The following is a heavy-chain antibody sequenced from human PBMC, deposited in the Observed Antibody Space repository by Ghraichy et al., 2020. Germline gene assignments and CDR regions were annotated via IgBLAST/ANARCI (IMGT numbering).Heavy chain of an antibody. Sequence: SQTLSLTCTVSGGSISSYYWSWIRQPPGKGLEWIGYIYYSGSTNYNPSLKSRVTISVDTSKSQFSLKLSSVTAADTAIYYCAREHYDPPRFAPWGQGTLVTVSS. V-gene: IGHV4-59*08. J-gene: IGHJ5*02. CDR2: IYYSGST. CDR1: GGSISSYY. CDR3: AREHYDPPRFAP. D-gene: IGHD3-16*01.